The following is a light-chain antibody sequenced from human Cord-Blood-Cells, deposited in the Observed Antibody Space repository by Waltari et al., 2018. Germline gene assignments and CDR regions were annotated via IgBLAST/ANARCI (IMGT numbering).Light chain of an antibody. CDR3: CSYAGSSTVV. Sequence: QSALTQPASVSGSPGQSITISCTGTSSDVGSYNLVSWDQQHPGKAPKLMIYEGSKRPSGVSNRCAGSKSGNTASLTISGLQAEDEADYYCCSYAGSSTVVFGGVTKLTVL. V-gene: IGLV2-23*01. CDR1: SSDVGSYNL. J-gene: IGLJ2*01. CDR2: EGS.